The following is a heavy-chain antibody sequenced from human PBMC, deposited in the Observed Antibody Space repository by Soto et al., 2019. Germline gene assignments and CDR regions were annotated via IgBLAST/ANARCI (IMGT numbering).Heavy chain of an antibody. CDR1: GGSISSSSYC. J-gene: IGHJ3*02. CDR2: IYYSGST. V-gene: IGHV4-39*01. D-gene: IGHD1-26*01. Sequence: PSETLSLTCTVSGGSISSSSYCWGWIRQPPGKGLEWIGSIYYSGSTYYNPSLKSRVTISVDTSKNQFSLKLSSVTAADTAVYYCARGNSGSYYGSAFDIWGQGTMVTVSS. CDR3: ARGNSGSYYGSAFDI.